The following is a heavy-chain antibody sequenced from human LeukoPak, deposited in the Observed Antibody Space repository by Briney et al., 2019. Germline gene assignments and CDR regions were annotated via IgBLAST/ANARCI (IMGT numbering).Heavy chain of an antibody. V-gene: IGHV1-8*01. CDR2: MNPNSGNT. Sequence: ASVKVSCKASGCTFTSYDINWVRQATGQGLEWMGWMNPNSGNTGYAQKFQGRVTMTRNTSISTAYMELSSLRSEDTAVYYCAVGFSGMVRGVIGYWGQGTLVTVSS. CDR3: AVGFSGMVRGVIGY. CDR1: GCTFTSYD. J-gene: IGHJ4*02. D-gene: IGHD3-10*01.